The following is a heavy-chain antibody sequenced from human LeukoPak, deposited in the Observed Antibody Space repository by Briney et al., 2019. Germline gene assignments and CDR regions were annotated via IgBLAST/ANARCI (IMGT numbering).Heavy chain of an antibody. CDR1: GGSISSSSYY. J-gene: IGHJ4*02. D-gene: IGHD2-2*01. CDR2: IYYSGST. Sequence: PSETLSLTCTVSGGSISSSSYYWGWIRQPPGKGLEWIGSIYYSGSTYYNPSLKGRVTISVDTSKNQFSLKLSSVTAADTAVYYCARWVVAADQRGFDYWGQGTLVTVSS. CDR3: ARWVVAADQRGFDY. V-gene: IGHV4-39*01.